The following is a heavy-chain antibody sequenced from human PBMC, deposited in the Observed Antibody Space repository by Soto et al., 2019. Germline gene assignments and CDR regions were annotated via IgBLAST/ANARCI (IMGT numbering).Heavy chain of an antibody. CDR1: GFTFNNYA. V-gene: IGHV3-23*01. Sequence: GGSLRLSCGASGFTFNNYAMNWVRQAPGKGLEWVATISGTGGSTYYADSVKGRFTISRDNSKNTLYLQMNSLRVEDTAVYYCAKDRLGGNFDYWGQGTLVTVSS. J-gene: IGHJ4*02. CDR2: ISGTGGST. CDR3: AKDRLGGNFDY.